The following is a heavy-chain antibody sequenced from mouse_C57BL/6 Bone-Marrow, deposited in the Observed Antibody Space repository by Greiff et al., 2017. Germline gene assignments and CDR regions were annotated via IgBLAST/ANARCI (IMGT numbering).Heavy chain of an antibody. CDR3: ERWAGYYGFAD. D-gene: IGHD1-1*01. J-gene: IGHJ3*01. Sequence: QVQLQQSGAELARPGASVKLSCKASGYTFTSYGISWVKQRTGQGLEWIGEIYPRSGNTYYNEKFKGKATLTADKSSSTAYMELRSLTAEDYAVYFCERWAGYYGFADWGQGTLVTVSA. CDR1: GYTFTSYG. CDR2: IYPRSGNT. V-gene: IGHV1-81*01.